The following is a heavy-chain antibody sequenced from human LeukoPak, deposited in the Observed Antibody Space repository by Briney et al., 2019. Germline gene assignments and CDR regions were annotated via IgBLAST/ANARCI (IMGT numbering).Heavy chain of an antibody. CDR2: IYSGGRS. D-gene: IGHD3-3*01. Sequence: PERSLRLSCAAAGFTVSNNYMIWVRQAPGKGLECISVIYSGGRSFYADSVKGRFTISRDNSENTLSLQMNSLRAEDTAVYYCAGVASSGPFYYYMDVWGKGSTVTVSS. V-gene: IGHV3-66*02. CDR3: AGVASSGPFYYYMDV. J-gene: IGHJ6*03. CDR1: GFTVSNNY.